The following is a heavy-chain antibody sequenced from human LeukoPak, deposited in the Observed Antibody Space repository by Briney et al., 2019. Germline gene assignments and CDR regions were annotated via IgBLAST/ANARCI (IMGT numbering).Heavy chain of an antibody. Sequence: GGSLRLSCAASGFTFSSYGMHWVRQAPGKGLEWVAVISYDGSNKYYADSVEGRFTISRDNSKNTLYLQMNSLRAEDTAVYYCATRRAFRYWGQGTLVTVSS. CDR1: GFTFSSYG. CDR3: ATRRAFRY. CDR2: ISYDGSNK. D-gene: IGHD1-1*01. J-gene: IGHJ4*02. V-gene: IGHV3-30*03.